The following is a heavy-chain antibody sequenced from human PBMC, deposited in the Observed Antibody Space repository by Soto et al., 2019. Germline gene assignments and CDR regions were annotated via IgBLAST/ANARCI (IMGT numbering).Heavy chain of an antibody. CDR1: GGSISSYY. Sequence: SETLSLTCTVSGGSISSYYWSWIRQPPGKGLEWIGYIYYSGSTNYNPSLKSRVTISVDTSKNQFSLKLSSVTAADTAVYYCAREGKKYCSGGSCYSYYYMDVWGKGTTVTVSS. V-gene: IGHV4-59*01. CDR3: AREGKKYCSGGSCYSYYYMDV. J-gene: IGHJ6*03. D-gene: IGHD2-15*01. CDR2: IYYSGST.